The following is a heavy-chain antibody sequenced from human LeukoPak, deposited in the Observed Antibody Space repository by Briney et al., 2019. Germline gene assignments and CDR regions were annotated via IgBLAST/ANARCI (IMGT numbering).Heavy chain of an antibody. CDR1: GYTFTSYD. CDR2: MNPNSGNT. CDR3: ARGSSSWSRLYYYYYMDV. Sequence: ASVKVSCKASGYTFTSYDINWVRQATGQGLEWMGWMNPNSGNTGYAQKFQGRVTITRNTSISTAYMELSSLRSEDTAVYYCARGSSSWSRLYYYYYMDVWGKGTTVTVSS. J-gene: IGHJ6*03. D-gene: IGHD6-13*01. V-gene: IGHV1-8*03.